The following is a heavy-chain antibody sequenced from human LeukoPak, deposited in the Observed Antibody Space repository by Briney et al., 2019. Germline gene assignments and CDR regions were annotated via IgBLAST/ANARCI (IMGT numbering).Heavy chain of an antibody. Sequence: PGGSLRLSCAASGFTFSSYEMNWVRQAPGKGLEWVSYISSSGSTIYYADSVKGRFTISRDNAKNSLYLQMNSLRAEDTAVYYCAKDTAMVLQFNYYYYYMDVWGKGTTVTVSS. CDR2: ISSSGSTI. CDR3: AKDTAMVLQFNYYYYYMDV. J-gene: IGHJ6*03. CDR1: GFTFSSYE. D-gene: IGHD5-18*01. V-gene: IGHV3-48*03.